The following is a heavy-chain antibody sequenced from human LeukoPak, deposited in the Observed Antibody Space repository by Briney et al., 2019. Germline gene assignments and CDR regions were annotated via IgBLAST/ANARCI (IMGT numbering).Heavy chain of an antibody. J-gene: IGHJ4*02. V-gene: IGHV4-30-4*01. Sequence: SQTLSLTCTVSGGSISSGDYYWSWIRQPPGKGLEWIGYIYYSGSTYYNPSLKSRVTISVDTSKNQFSLKLSSVTAADTAVYYCAREGDYGLGFFDYWGQGTLVTVSS. CDR3: AREGDYGLGFFDY. CDR1: GGSISSGDYY. D-gene: IGHD4-17*01. CDR2: IYYSGST.